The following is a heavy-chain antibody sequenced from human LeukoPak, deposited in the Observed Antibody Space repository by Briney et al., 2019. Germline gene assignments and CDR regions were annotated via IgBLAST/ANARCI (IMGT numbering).Heavy chain of an antibody. CDR3: ARGRGYDFWSGYLPYYFDY. CDR2: ISSSSSYT. D-gene: IGHD3-3*01. J-gene: IGHJ4*02. V-gene: IGHV3-21*01. Sequence: GGSLRLSCAASGFTFSSYSMNWVRQAPGKGLEWVSSISSSSSYTYYADSVKGRFTISRDNAKNSLYLQMNSLRAEDTAVYYCARGRGYDFWSGYLPYYFDYWGQGTLVTVSS. CDR1: GFTFSSYS.